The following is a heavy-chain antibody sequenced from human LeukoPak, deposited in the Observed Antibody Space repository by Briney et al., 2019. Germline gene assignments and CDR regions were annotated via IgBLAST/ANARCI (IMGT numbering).Heavy chain of an antibody. V-gene: IGHV4-59*10. D-gene: IGHD3-10*01. Sequence: PSETLSLTCAVYGGSFSGYYWSWIRQPAGKGLEWIGRIYTSGSTNYNPSLRSRVTMSVDTSKNQFSLKLSSVTAADTAVYYCARSGRQGRAEFDYWGQGTLVTVSS. CDR1: GGSFSGYY. J-gene: IGHJ4*02. CDR2: IYTSGST. CDR3: ARSGRQGRAEFDY.